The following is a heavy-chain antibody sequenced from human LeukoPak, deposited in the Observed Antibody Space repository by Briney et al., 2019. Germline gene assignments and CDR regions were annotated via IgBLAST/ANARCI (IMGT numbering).Heavy chain of an antibody. D-gene: IGHD3-16*02. CDR1: GGSISSSNW. V-gene: IGHV4-4*02. CDR3: ARDRDVWGSYRPNLYYYYGMDV. J-gene: IGHJ6*02. Sequence: SETLSLTCAVSGGSISSSNWWSWVRQPPGKGLEWIGEIYHSGSTNYNPSLKSRVTISVDKSKNQFSLKLSSVTAADTAVYYCARDRDVWGSYRPNLYYYYGMDVWGQGTTVTVSS. CDR2: IYHSGST.